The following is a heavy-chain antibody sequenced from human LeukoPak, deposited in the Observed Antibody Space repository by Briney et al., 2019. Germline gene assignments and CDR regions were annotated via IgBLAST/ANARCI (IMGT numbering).Heavy chain of an antibody. CDR1: GFTFSSYA. D-gene: IGHD2-2*01. CDR3: ASVPAATRLYYYYYYMDV. J-gene: IGHJ6*03. Sequence: GGSLRLSCAASGFTFSSYAMSWVRQAPGKGLEWVSAISGSGGSTYYADSVKGRFTISRDNSKNTLYLQMNSLRAEDTAVYYCASVPAATRLYYYYYYMDVWGKGTTVTVSS. V-gene: IGHV3-23*01. CDR2: ISGSGGST.